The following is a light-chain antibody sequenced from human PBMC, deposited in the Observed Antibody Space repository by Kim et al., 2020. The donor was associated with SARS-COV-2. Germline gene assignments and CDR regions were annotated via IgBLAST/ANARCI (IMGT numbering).Light chain of an antibody. Sequence: SPGEGATLSCRASQTDSSNHLAWDQQKVGQAPRLLIYAATSRATCIPVRFRGSGSQTNFTLTINGLEPGDFAVYYCQQYGRSPGYTFGQGPKLEI. CDR1: QTDSSNH. V-gene: IGKV3-20*01. J-gene: IGKJ2*01. CDR2: AAT. CDR3: QQYGRSPGYT.